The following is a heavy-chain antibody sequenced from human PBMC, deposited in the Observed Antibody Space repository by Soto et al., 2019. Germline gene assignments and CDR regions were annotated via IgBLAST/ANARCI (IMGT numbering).Heavy chain of an antibody. Sequence: QVQLVQSGAEVKKPWSSVKVSCKASGGTFSSYTISWVRQAPGQGLEWMGRIIPILGIANYAQKFQGRVTITADKSTSTAYMELSSLRSEDTAVYYCAAPRHDFWSGDDDGDAFDIWGQGTMVTVSS. CDR2: IIPILGIA. D-gene: IGHD3-3*01. CDR3: AAPRHDFWSGDDDGDAFDI. J-gene: IGHJ3*02. V-gene: IGHV1-69*02. CDR1: GGTFSSYT.